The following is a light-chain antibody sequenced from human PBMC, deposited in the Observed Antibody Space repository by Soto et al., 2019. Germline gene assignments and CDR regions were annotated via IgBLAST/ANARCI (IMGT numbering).Light chain of an antibody. CDR3: QQSYSFPLT. CDR1: QSISNF. Sequence: DIQMTQSPSSMSASVADRVTIACRASQSISNFLNWYQQKPGKAPKLLIYATSSLQSGVPSRFSGSGSGTDFTLTISSLQPEDFATYFCQQSYSFPLTFGGGTKVDIK. V-gene: IGKV1-39*01. CDR2: ATS. J-gene: IGKJ4*01.